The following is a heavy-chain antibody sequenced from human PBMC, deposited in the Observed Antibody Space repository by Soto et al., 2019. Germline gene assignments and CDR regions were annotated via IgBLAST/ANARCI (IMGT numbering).Heavy chain of an antibody. V-gene: IGHV1-69*13. CDR3: ARAPHIVLVPAAYYHYYYGMDV. CDR2: IIPIFGTA. Sequence: SVKVSCKASGGTFSSYAISWVRQAPGQGLEWMGGIIPIFGTANYAQKFQGRVTITADESTSTAYMELSSLRSEDTAVYYCARAPHIVLVPAAYYHYYYGMDVWGQGTTVTVSS. CDR1: GGTFSSYA. D-gene: IGHD2-2*01. J-gene: IGHJ6*02.